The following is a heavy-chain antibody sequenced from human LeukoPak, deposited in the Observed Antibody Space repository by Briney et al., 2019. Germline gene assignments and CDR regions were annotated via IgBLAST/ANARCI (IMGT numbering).Heavy chain of an antibody. V-gene: IGHV3-23*01. CDR2: ISFNGRNT. J-gene: IGHJ3*01. Sequence: GGSLRLSCAASGFNFADSAMSWVRQTPRKGLEWVSLISFNGRNTYYGDSVKGRFTISRDNSKDTVYLQMNSLRAEDTAIFYCARDIELSTWGPGTMVTGSS. D-gene: IGHD5-12*01. CDR3: ARDIELST. CDR1: GFNFADSA.